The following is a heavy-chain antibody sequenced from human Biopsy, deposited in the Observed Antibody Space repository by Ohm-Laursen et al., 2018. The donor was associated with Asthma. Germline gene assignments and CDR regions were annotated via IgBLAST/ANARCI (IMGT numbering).Heavy chain of an antibody. D-gene: IGHD6-19*01. V-gene: IGHV1-69*13. CDR2: IMTVFGTT. J-gene: IGHJ6*02. CDR1: GGTFSNFA. Sequence: SVKVSCKAPGGTFSNFAISWVRQAPGQGLEWLGGIMTVFGTTNYAQKFRGRVTITADESTSTAYMEVTSLRSEDTAIYYCARCQVGYSSGWSLLLKKIYYSGMDVWSQGTAVTVSS. CDR3: ARCQVGYSSGWSLLLKKIYYSGMDV.